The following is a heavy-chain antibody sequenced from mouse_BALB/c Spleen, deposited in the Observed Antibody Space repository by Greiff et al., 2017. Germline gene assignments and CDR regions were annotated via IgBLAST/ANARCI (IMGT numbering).Heavy chain of an antibody. J-gene: IGHJ4*01. Sequence: EVHLVESGPGLVKPSQSLSLTCSVTGYSITSGYYWNWIRQFPGNKLEWMGYISYDGSNNYNPSLKNRISITRDTSKNQFFLKLNSVTTEDTATYYCAREGDYVNYGYAMDYWGQGTSVTVSS. V-gene: IGHV3-6*02. D-gene: IGHD2-1*01. CDR1: GYSITSGYY. CDR2: ISYDGSN. CDR3: AREGDYVNYGYAMDY.